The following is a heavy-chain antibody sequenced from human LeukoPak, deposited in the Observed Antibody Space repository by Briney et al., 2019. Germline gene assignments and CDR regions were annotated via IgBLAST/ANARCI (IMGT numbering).Heavy chain of an antibody. V-gene: IGHV4-59*08. CDR3: ARHSGRYYYDTANPYYFDY. CDR1: GGSISSYY. J-gene: IGHJ4*02. CDR2: IYYSGST. D-gene: IGHD3-22*01. Sequence: SETLSLTCTVSGGSISSYYWSWIRQPPGKGLEWIGYIYYSGSTNYNPSLKSRVTISVDTSKNQFSLKLSSVTAADTAVYYCARHSGRYYYDTANPYYFDYWGQGTLVTVSS.